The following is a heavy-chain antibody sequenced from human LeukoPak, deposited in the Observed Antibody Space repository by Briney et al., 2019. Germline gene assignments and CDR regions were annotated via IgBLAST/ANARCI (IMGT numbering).Heavy chain of an antibody. V-gene: IGHV4-39*01. J-gene: IGHJ2*01. Sequence: SETLSLTCTVSGGPISSSSYYWGWIRQPPGTGLAWIGSIDYSGSTYYKPSLKSRVTISVDTSKNQFSLKLSSVTAADTAVYYCARHGSSSNPYYYDSSEWYFDLWGRGTLVTVSS. CDR1: GGPISSSSYY. CDR2: IDYSGST. CDR3: ARHGSSSNPYYYDSSEWYFDL. D-gene: IGHD3-22*01.